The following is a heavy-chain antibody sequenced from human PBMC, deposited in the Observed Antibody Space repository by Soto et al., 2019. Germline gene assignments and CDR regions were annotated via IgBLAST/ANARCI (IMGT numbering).Heavy chain of an antibody. Sequence: PGGSLRLSCAASGFTFTRYNMNWVRQAPGKGLEWVSSISSTTNYIYYGDSMKGRFTIARDNAKKSQYLEMNSLRAEDTAVYYWSREAEDLASNFDYWGQGTLVTVSS. CDR3: SREAEDLASNFDY. CDR1: GFTFTRYN. V-gene: IGHV3-21*01. CDR2: ISSTTNYI. J-gene: IGHJ4*02.